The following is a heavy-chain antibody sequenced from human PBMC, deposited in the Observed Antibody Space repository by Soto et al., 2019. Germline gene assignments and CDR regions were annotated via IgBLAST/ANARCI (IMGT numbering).Heavy chain of an antibody. Sequence: QVTLKESGPVLVKPTETLTLTCTVSGFSLSNARMGVSWIRQPPGKALEWLAHIFSNDEKSYSTSLKSRLTISKDTSKSHVVLTMTNMDPVDTATYYCARISDITIFGVVIKTPHWYFDLWGRGTLVTVSS. CDR3: ARISDITIFGVVIKTPHWYFDL. CDR1: GFSLSNARMG. D-gene: IGHD3-3*01. V-gene: IGHV2-26*01. J-gene: IGHJ2*01. CDR2: IFSNDEK.